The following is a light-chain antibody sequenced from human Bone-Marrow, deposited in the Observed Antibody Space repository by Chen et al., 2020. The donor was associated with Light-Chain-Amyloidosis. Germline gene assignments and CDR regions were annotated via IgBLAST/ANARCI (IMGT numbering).Light chain of an antibody. CDR2: DDS. V-gene: IGLV3-21*02. J-gene: IGLJ3*02. CDR1: NIGSTS. Sequence: SYVLTQPSSVSVAPGRTATIACGGNNIGSTSVDWYHQSPGQAPQLVVYDDSDRPSGIPDRFSGSNSGNSATLTISRVEAGDEADYYCEVWDRSSGRPVFGGGTKLTVL. CDR3: EVWDRSSGRPV.